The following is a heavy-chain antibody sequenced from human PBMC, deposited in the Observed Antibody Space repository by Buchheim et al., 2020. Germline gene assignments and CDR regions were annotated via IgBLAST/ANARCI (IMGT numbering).Heavy chain of an antibody. D-gene: IGHD1-1*01. CDR2: INEDESEK. J-gene: IGHJ4*02. Sequence: VQLVESGGGLVQPGGSLRLSCAASGFMFNNYWMSWVRQAPGKGLEWVATINEDESEKYYGDSVKGRFTISRDNAQNSLYLQMNSLRAEDTAVYYCARDFEDDLALDSWGQGTL. V-gene: IGHV3-7*01. CDR3: ARDFEDDLALDS. CDR1: GFMFNNYW.